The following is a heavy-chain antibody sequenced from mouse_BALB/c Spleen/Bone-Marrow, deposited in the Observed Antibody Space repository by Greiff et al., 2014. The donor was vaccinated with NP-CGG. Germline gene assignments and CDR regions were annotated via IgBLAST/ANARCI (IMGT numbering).Heavy chain of an antibody. CDR1: GYTFTSFW. J-gene: IGHJ4*01. Sequence: VQLQQSGAELAEPGASVKMSCKASGYTFTSFWLHWVKQRPGQGLEWIGYINPPTDYTEYNQKFRDKATLTADKSSSTAYMQLSSLTSEDSAVYYFTIWPYYVMNYSGQATSVPVPS. V-gene: IGHV1-7*01. CDR2: INPPTDYT. CDR3: TIWPYYVMNY. D-gene: IGHD1-1*02.